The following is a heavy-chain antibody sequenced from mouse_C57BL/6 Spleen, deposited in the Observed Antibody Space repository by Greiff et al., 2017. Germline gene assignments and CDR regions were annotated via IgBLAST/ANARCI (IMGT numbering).Heavy chain of an antibody. CDR1: GFTFSSYT. D-gene: IGHD1-1*01. V-gene: IGHV5-9*01. CDR2: ISGGGGNT. CDR3: ARHRDYYYGSSYWYFGV. J-gene: IGHJ1*03. Sequence: EVQVVESGGGLVKPGGSLKLSCAASGFTFSSYTMSWVRQTPEKRLEWVATISGGGGNTYYPDSVKGRFTISRDNAKNTLYLQMSSLRSEDTALYYCARHRDYYYGSSYWYFGVWGTGTTVTVSS.